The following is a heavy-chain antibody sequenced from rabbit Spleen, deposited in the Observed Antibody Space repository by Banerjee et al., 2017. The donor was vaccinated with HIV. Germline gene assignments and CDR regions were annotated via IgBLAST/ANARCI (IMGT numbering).Heavy chain of an antibody. CDR2: IDVAKYGTT. CDR1: GLDLSSRYW. D-gene: IGHD4-2*01. Sequence: QEQLEESGGDLVKPGASLTLTCKASGLDLSSRYWICWVRQAPGKGLEWIACIDVAKYGTTYYTSWAKGRFTISKTSSTTVTLHMTSLTVADTATYFCARDAAGREDFNLWGPGPLVTVS. V-gene: IGHV1S45*01. CDR3: ARDAAGREDFNL. J-gene: IGHJ4*01.